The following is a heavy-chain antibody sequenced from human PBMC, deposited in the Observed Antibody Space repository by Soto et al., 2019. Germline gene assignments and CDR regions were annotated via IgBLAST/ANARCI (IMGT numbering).Heavy chain of an antibody. CDR3: ARDGYNGMDV. J-gene: IGHJ6*02. Sequence: SETLSLTCAVSGYSISSGYYWGWIRQPPGKGLEWIGSIYHSGSTYYNPSLKSRVTISVDTSKNQFSLKLSSVTAADTAVYYCARDGYNGMDVWGQGTTVTVS. D-gene: IGHD6-13*01. CDR1: GYSISSGYY. V-gene: IGHV4-38-2*02. CDR2: IYHSGST.